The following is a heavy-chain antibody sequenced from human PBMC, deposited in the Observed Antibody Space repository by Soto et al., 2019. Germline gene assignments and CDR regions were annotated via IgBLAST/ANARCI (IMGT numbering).Heavy chain of an antibody. Sequence: GESLKISCKGSGYSFTSYWISLVRQMPGKGLEWMGRIDPSDSYTNYSPSFQGHVTISADKSISTAYLQWSSLKASDTAMYYCARHDADYATYGMDVRGQGTTVTVSS. CDR1: GYSFTSYW. D-gene: IGHD3-16*01. CDR2: IDPSDSYT. V-gene: IGHV5-10-1*01. J-gene: IGHJ6*02. CDR3: ARHDADYATYGMDV.